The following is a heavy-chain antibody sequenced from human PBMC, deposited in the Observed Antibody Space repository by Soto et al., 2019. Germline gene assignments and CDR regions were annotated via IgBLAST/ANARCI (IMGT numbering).Heavy chain of an antibody. D-gene: IGHD3-22*01. Sequence: QVQLQESGPGLVKPSQTLSLTCTVSGGSISSDDYYWSWIRQHPGKGLEWIGYIYHSGNTYYNPSLKSRVTMSLDTSKNQFSLKLSSVTAADTAVYFCAREVTMMLVDAPRRPFWSFDVWGRGTLVTVSS. J-gene: IGHJ2*01. V-gene: IGHV4-31*03. CDR1: GGSISSDDYY. CDR3: AREVTMMLVDAPRRPFWSFDV. CDR2: IYHSGNT.